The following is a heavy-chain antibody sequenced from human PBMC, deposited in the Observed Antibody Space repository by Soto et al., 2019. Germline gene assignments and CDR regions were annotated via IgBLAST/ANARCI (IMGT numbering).Heavy chain of an antibody. CDR3: ADLGYFTTLGPNDAFDI. CDR2: ISAFNGNT. J-gene: IGHJ3*02. V-gene: IGHV1-18*01. D-gene: IGHD2-8*01. CDR1: GYTFSSYG. Sequence: ASVKVSCKASGYTFSSYGLSWVRQAPGQGLEWMAWISAFNGNTNYARKFQGRLTMTTDTSTSTAYMELTSLRSDDTAMYYCADLGYFTTLGPNDAFDIWGQGTMVTVSS.